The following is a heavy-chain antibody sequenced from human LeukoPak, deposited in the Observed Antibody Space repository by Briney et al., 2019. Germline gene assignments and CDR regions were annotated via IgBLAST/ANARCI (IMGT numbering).Heavy chain of an antibody. CDR2: IYNSGTT. CDR1: GDSISNYQ. V-gene: IGHV4-59*08. J-gene: IGHJ4*02. CDR3: ARRFDS. Sequence: SETLSLTCTVSGDSISNYQWNWVRQPLGKGLEWIGSIYNSGTTTVNPSLKSRVTISVDTSKNLFSLTLTSVTAADTAIYYCARRFDSWGQGALVTVSS.